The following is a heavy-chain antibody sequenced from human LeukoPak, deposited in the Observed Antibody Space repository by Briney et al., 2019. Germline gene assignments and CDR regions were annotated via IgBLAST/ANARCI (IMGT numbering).Heavy chain of an antibody. J-gene: IGHJ6*02. CDR2: IYYSGST. Sequence: SETLSLTCTVSGGSISSSSYYCSSIRQPPGKGLEWIGYIYYSGSTNYNPSLKSRVTISVDTSKNQFSLKLSSVTAADTAVYYCARWWETTNRGYYYCYGMDVWGQGTTVTVSS. CDR3: ARWWETTNRGYYYCYGMDV. V-gene: IGHV4-61*05. D-gene: IGHD1-26*01. CDR1: GGSISSSSYY.